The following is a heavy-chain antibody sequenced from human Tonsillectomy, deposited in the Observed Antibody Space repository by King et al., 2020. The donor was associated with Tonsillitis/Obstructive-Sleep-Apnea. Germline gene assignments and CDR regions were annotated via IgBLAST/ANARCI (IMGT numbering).Heavy chain of an antibody. CDR1: GFTFGDYA. J-gene: IGHJ6*02. CDR2: IRSKVYGGTT. D-gene: IGHD2-2*01. CDR3: TKIPVPLGYYSGMDI. V-gene: IGHV3-49*04. Sequence: VQLVESGGGLVQPGRSLRLSCTASGFTFGDYAMSWVRQAPGKGLEWVGFIRSKVYGGTTEYAAYVKGSFTISRDDSKSIAYLKMNSLKTEDTAVYYCTKIPVPLGYYSGMDIWGQGTTVTV.